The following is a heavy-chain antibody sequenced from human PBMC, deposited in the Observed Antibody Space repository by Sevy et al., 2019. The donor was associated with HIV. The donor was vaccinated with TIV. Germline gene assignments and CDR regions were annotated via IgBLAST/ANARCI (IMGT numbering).Heavy chain of an antibody. CDR3: VRSRLLGYTAMIPDY. J-gene: IGHJ4*02. Sequence: GGSLRLSCTTSGFTLGDYAMSWVRQAPGKGLEWVGFMRSKAFAGTTDYAASVQGRFTISTDDSKATARRQMNSLRTEDTGVYYCVRSRLLGYTAMIPDYWGQGTLVTVSS. CDR1: GFTLGDYA. D-gene: IGHD5-18*01. V-gene: IGHV3-49*04. CDR2: MRSKAFAGTT.